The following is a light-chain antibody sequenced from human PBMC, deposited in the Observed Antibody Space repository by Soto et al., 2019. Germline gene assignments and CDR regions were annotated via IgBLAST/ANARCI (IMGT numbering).Light chain of an antibody. J-gene: IGLJ1*01. CDR3: QTWGTGIHYV. Sequence: QSVLTQSPSAPASLGASVKLTCTLSSGHSSYAIAWHQPQPEKGTRYLMKLNSDGSHRKGDGIPDRFSGSSSGSERYLTISSLQSEDEADDYCQTWGTGIHYVFGTGTKLTVL. CDR1: SGHSSYA. CDR2: LNSDGSH. V-gene: IGLV4-69*01.